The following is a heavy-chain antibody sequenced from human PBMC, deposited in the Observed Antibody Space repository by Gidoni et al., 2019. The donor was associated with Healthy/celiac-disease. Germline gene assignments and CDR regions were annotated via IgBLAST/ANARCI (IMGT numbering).Heavy chain of an antibody. CDR2: INPSGGST. J-gene: IGHJ4*02. CDR1: GCIFNRYY. D-gene: IGHD5-18*01. CDR3: ARGYSYGYRVDY. V-gene: IGHV1-46*02. Sequence: QVQLVQSGAEVKKPGASVKVSCKASGCIFNRYYMHWVRQAPGQGREWMGIINPSGGSTSNAQKFQGRVTMTRDTSTSTVYMELSSLRSEDTAGYYCARGYSYGYRVDYWGQGTLVTVSS.